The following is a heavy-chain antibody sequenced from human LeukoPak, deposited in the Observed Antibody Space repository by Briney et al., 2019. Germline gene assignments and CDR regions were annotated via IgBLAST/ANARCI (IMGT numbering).Heavy chain of an antibody. D-gene: IGHD3-9*01. Sequence: GWALRLSCSASGFTFSSYALQWVRQAPGKGLKYVSAISTDGHSTYYADSVKGRFTISGDNSKNTLYLQMSSLRAEDTAVYYCVKGRYEILTGYYDAFDIWGQGTMVTVSS. CDR3: VKGRYEILTGYYDAFDI. CDR2: ISTDGHST. V-gene: IGHV3-64D*06. CDR1: GFTFSSYA. J-gene: IGHJ3*02.